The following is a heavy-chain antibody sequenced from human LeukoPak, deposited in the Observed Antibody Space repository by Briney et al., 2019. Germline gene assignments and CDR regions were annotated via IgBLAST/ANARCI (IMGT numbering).Heavy chain of an antibody. CDR3: ARDYYDSSGEWFDP. CDR2: INPNSGGT. CDR1: GYTFTSYG. D-gene: IGHD3-22*01. Sequence: ASVKVSCKASGYTFTSYGISWVRQAPGQGLEWMGWINPNSGGTNYAQKFQGRVTMTRDTSISTAYMELSRLRSDDTAVYYCARDYYDSSGEWFDPWGQGTLITVSS. J-gene: IGHJ5*02. V-gene: IGHV1-2*02.